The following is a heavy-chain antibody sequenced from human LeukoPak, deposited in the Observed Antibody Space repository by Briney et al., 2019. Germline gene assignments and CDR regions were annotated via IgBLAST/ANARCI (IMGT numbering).Heavy chain of an antibody. V-gene: IGHV3-30*04. J-gene: IGHJ4*02. Sequence: PGGSLRLSCAASGFTFNSYSMHWVRQAPGKGLKWVAVISSHGSNKDYADSVKGRCTISRDNSENTLYLQMDSLTTEDTGVYYCAREQGQQWRRFDSWGQGSPVTVSS. CDR2: ISSHGSNK. D-gene: IGHD6-19*01. CDR1: GFTFNSYS. CDR3: AREQGQQWRRFDS.